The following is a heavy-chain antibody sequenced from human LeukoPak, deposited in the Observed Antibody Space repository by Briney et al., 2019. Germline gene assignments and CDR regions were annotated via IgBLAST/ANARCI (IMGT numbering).Heavy chain of an antibody. D-gene: IGHD6-13*01. J-gene: IGHJ4*02. CDR2: IYSSGST. Sequence: SETLSLTCAVSGYSISSGYYWSWIRQPAGKGLEWIGRIYSSGSTNSNPSLKSRVTMSVDTSKNQFSLKLSSVTAADTAVYYCARGVVEGAAAATLYFDYWGQGTLVTVSS. V-gene: IGHV4-4*07. CDR3: ARGVVEGAAAATLYFDY. CDR1: GYSISSGYY.